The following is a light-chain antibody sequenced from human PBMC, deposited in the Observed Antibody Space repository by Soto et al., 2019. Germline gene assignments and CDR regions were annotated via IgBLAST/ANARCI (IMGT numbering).Light chain of an antibody. J-gene: IGLJ2*01. Sequence: QSALTQPPSVSAAPGQKVTISCSGSSSNIGNNYVSWYQQLPGTAPKLLIYDNNKRPSGIPDRFSGSKSGTSATLDITGLQTGDEADYCCGTWDSSLSAVVFGGGTKLTVL. CDR2: DNN. CDR3: GTWDSSLSAVV. CDR1: SSNIGNNY. V-gene: IGLV1-51*01.